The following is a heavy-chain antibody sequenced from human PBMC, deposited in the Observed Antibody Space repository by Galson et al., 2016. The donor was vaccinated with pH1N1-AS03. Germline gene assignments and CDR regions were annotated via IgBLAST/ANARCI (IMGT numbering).Heavy chain of an antibody. J-gene: IGHJ6*02. CDR3: ARSQYPGTPRGGLDV. V-gene: IGHV3-23*01. CDR2: ISGSGGGT. CDR1: GFTVTSFG. D-gene: IGHD2-15*01. Sequence: LRLSSAASGFTVTSFGMNWVRQAPGKGLEWVSGISGSGGGTHYADSVKGRFTISRDISKNTLYLQMNSLRAEDTAVYYCARSQYPGTPRGGLDVCGQGTTVT.